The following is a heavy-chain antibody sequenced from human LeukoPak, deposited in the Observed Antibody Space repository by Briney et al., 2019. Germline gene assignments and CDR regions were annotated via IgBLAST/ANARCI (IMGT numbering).Heavy chain of an antibody. D-gene: IGHD2-15*01. CDR3: ANRYCSGGSCYFDN. V-gene: IGHV3-23*01. CDR1: GFIFSDYA. CDR2: ITASSGNT. J-gene: IGHJ4*02. Sequence: GGSLTLSCAASGFIFSDYAMNWVRQAPGKGLEWVSSITASSGNTFYADSVKGRFTISRENSKNTLYLQMNSLRPEDTAIYYCANRYCSGGSCYFDNWGQGTLVTVSS.